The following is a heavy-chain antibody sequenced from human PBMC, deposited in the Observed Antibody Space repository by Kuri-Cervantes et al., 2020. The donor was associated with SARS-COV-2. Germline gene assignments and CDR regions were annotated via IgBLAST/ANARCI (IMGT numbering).Heavy chain of an antibody. CDR1: GFSLNTSGMC. CDR3: ARVSRSVTGPSGYNLDS. Sequence: SGPTLVKPTQTLTLTCTFSGFSLNTSGMCVSWIRQPPGKALEWLALIEWDGDKHYNTSLKTRLTISKDTSKNQVILTMTNMDPVDTATYFCARVSRSVTGPSGYNLDSWGQGTLVTVSS. D-gene: IGHD6-19*01. V-gene: IGHV2-70*13. J-gene: IGHJ4*02. CDR2: IEWDGDK.